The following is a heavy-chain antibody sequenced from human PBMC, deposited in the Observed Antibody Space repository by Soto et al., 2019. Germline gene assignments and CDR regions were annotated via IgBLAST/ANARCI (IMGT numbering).Heavy chain of an antibody. Sequence: SETLSLTCTVSGGSISSSSYYWGWIRQPPGKGLEWIGSIYYSGSTYYNPSLKSRVTISVDTSKNQFSLKLSSVTAADTAVYYCVDQTYYYDSSGYYGGYYFDYWGQGTLVTVSS. D-gene: IGHD3-22*01. CDR3: VDQTYYYDSSGYYGGYYFDY. CDR1: GGSISSSSYY. V-gene: IGHV4-39*01. CDR2: IYYSGST. J-gene: IGHJ4*02.